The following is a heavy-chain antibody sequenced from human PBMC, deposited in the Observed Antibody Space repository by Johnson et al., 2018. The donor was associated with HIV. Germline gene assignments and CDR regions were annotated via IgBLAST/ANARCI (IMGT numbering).Heavy chain of an antibody. J-gene: IGHJ3*02. V-gene: IGHV3-23*01. CDR3: ARGGGSYYRDAFDI. CDR1: GFTFSSYA. D-gene: IGHD1-26*01. Sequence: VQLMESGGGLIQPGGSLRLSCEASGFTFSSYAMNWVRQAPGKGLEWVSAISGRGGSTYYADSVKGRYTISRDNAKNTLYLQMNSLRAEETAVYYGARGGGSYYRDAFDILGQGTMVTVSS. CDR2: ISGRGGST.